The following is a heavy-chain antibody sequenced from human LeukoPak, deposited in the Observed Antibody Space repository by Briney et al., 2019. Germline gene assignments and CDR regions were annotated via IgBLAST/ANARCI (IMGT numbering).Heavy chain of an antibody. D-gene: IGHD2-2*01. CDR3: ARVVPAAMEIDY. Sequence: PSETLSLTCTVSGGSISSGDYDWGWIRQPPGKGLEWIGYIYYSGSTYYNPSLKSRVTISVDTSKNQFSLKLSSVTAADTAVYYCARVVPAAMEIDYWGQGTLVTVSS. V-gene: IGHV4-30-4*01. J-gene: IGHJ4*02. CDR1: GGSISSGDYD. CDR2: IYYSGST.